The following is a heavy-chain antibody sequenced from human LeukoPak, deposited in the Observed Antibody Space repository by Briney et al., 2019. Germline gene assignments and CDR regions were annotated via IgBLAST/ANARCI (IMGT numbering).Heavy chain of an antibody. V-gene: IGHV5-51*01. CDR1: GYSFTSYW. J-gene: IGHJ4*02. CDR2: IYPGDSDI. D-gene: IGHD4-23*01. Sequence: GESLKISCKGSGYSFTSYWIAWVRQMPGKGLEWMGIIYPGDSDITYSPSFQGQVTISADKSINTAYLQWSSLKASDTAMYFCARRDYGGKHFDNWGQGTLVTVSS. CDR3: ARRDYGGKHFDN.